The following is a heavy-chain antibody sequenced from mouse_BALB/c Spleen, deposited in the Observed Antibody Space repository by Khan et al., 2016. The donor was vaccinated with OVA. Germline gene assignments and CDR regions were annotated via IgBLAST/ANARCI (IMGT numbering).Heavy chain of an antibody. D-gene: IGHD1-1*01. J-gene: IGHJ4*01. CDR2: IYPGSGNT. V-gene: IGHV1-63*02. CDR1: GYTFTSYW. Sequence: QVQLQQSGAELVRPGTSVKMSCKATGYTFTSYWIGWVKQRPGHGLEWIGDIYPGSGNTNYNEKFRGKATLIADTSSNTAYMQLSSLTSEDSAIYYCARPYYYGSRYETMDAWGQGTSVTVSS. CDR3: ARPYYYGSRYETMDA.